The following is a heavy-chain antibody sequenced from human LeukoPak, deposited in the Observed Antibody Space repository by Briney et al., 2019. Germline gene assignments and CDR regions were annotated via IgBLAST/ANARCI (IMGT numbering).Heavy chain of an antibody. CDR3: ARGLGYCSRTSCYPDY. V-gene: IGHV3-64*01. Sequence: PGGSLRLSCAASGFNFNIYALFWVRQPPGKGLEYVSAISGNGDTTDYANSVKGRFTISRDNSKNTLYLQMGSLRAEDMGVYYCARGLGYCSRTSCYPDYWGQGTLVTVSS. J-gene: IGHJ4*02. D-gene: IGHD2-2*01. CDR2: ISGNGDTT. CDR1: GFNFNIYA.